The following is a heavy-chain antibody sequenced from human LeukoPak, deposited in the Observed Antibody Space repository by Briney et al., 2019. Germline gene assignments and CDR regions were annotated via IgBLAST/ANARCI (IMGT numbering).Heavy chain of an antibody. CDR2: IRSKTNNYAT. D-gene: IGHD3-10*01. Sequence: GGSLRLPCAASGFTFSGSAMHWVRQASGKGLEWVGRIRSKTNNYATAYAASVKDRFTISRDDSTNTAYLQMNSLKTEDTAVYYCVRHAASGGSGVDHWGQGTLVTVSS. V-gene: IGHV3-73*01. J-gene: IGHJ4*02. CDR1: GFTFSGSA. CDR3: VRHAASGGSGVDH.